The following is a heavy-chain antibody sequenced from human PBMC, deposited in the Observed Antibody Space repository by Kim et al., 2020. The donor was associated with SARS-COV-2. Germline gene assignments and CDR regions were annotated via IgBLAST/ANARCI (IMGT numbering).Heavy chain of an antibody. CDR2: IYHSGST. CDR1: GYSISSSYY. J-gene: IGHJ4*01. CDR3: ARGWGDEYGWGSYPMYY. Sequence: SETLSLTCTVSGYSISSSYYCGWIRQPPGKGLEWIGSIYHSGSTYYNPSLKSRVTISVDTTKNQLSLQLSSVTAADTAVDYCARGWGDEYGWGSYPMYY. V-gene: IGHV4-38-2*02. D-gene: IGHD3-16*01.